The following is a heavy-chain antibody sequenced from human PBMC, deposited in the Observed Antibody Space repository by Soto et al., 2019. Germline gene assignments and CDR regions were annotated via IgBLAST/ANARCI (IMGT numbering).Heavy chain of an antibody. J-gene: IGHJ6*02. Sequence: GGSLRLSCAASGFTFSSYNMHWVRQAPGKGLEWVTVISYDDGSNKSYADSVKGRFTISRDNSKNTLYLQMNSLRSEDTAVYYCASRPLLSGSYSLYGMDVWGQGTTVTVSS. CDR3: ASRPLLSGSYSLYGMDV. D-gene: IGHD1-26*01. CDR2: ISYDDGSNK. V-gene: IGHV3-30-3*01. CDR1: GFTFSSYN.